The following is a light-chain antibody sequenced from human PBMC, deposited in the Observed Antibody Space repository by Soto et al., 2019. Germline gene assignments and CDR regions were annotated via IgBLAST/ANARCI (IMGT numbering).Light chain of an antibody. Sequence: QSALTQPASVSGSPGQSITISCTGTSSDVGGYNYVSWYQHHPGKAPKLMIYEVSDRPSGVSNRFSGSKSGDTASLTISGLHTEDEADYYCSSYTSSSTLNYVFGTGTKLTVL. V-gene: IGLV2-14*01. J-gene: IGLJ1*01. CDR3: SSYTSSSTLNYV. CDR1: SSDVGGYNY. CDR2: EVS.